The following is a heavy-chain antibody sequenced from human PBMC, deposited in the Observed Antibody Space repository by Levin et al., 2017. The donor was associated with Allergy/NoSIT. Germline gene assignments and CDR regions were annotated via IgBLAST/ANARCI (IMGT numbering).Heavy chain of an antibody. CDR2: INHSGST. V-gene: IGHV4-34*01. D-gene: IGHD4-17*01. CDR3: ARVPPPTDYGEKTFDY. J-gene: IGHJ4*02. Sequence: PSETLSLTCAVYGASFSGYYWTWIRQPPGKGLEWLGEINHSGSTNYNPSLKSRVTISVDTSKNQFSLRLSSVTAADTAVYYCARVPPPTDYGEKTFDYWGQGNLVTVSS. CDR1: GASFSGYY.